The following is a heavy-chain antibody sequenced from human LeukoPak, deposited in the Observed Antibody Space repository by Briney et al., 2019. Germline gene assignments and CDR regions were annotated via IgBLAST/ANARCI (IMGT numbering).Heavy chain of an antibody. D-gene: IGHD2-2*01. V-gene: IGHV3-23*01. Sequence: GGSLRLSCAASGFTFSSYAMSWVRQAPGKGLEWVSAISGSGGSTYYADSVKGRFTISRDNSKNTLYLQMNSLRAEDTAVYYCAKTNLIVVVPAAMFDYWGQGTLVTVSS. J-gene: IGHJ4*02. CDR3: AKTNLIVVVPAAMFDY. CDR1: GFTFSSYA. CDR2: ISGSGGST.